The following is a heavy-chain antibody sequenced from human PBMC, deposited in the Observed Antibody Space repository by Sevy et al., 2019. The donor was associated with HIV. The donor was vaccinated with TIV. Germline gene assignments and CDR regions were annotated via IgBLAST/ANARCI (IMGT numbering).Heavy chain of an antibody. D-gene: IGHD6-6*01. V-gene: IGHV3-23*01. CDR2: ISGSGGST. Sequence: GGSLRLSCAASGFTFSSYAMTWVRQAPGKGLEWVSAISGSGGSTYYADSVKGRFTISRDNSKNTLYLQMNSLRAEDTAVYYCAKHSSSLGYYFDYWGQGTLVTVSS. CDR1: GFTFSSYA. J-gene: IGHJ4*02. CDR3: AKHSSSLGYYFDY.